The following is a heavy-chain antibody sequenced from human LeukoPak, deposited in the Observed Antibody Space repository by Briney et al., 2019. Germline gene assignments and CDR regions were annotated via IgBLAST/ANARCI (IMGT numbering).Heavy chain of an antibody. J-gene: IGHJ5*02. CDR3: ARGPHRRTYDRDNWFDP. CDR2: INPSGGST. Sequence: ASVKVSCKASGYTFTSYYMHWVRQAPGQGLEWMGIINPSGGSTSYAQKFQGRVTMTRDMSTSTVYMELSSLRSEDTAVYYCARGPHRRTYDRDNWFDPWGQGTLVTVSS. CDR1: GYTFTSYY. D-gene: IGHD3-3*01. V-gene: IGHV1-46*01.